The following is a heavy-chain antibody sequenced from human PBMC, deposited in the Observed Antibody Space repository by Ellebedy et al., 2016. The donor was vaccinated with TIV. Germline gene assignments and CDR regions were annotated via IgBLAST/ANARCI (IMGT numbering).Heavy chain of an antibody. CDR1: GGSISDDY. V-gene: IGHV4-4*07. CDR2: VYASGST. D-gene: IGHD4-23*01. CDR3: AREGHDYGGNAFDY. Sequence: SETLSLTCTVSGGSISDDYWSWIRRPAGEGLEWIGRVYASGSTNYNPSLKSRVTMSVDTSKNQFSLKLSSVTAADTAVYYCAREGHDYGGNAFDYWGQGTLVTVSS. J-gene: IGHJ4*02.